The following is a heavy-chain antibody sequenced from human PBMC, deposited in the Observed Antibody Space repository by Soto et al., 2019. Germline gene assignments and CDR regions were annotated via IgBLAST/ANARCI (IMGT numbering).Heavy chain of an antibody. D-gene: IGHD6-13*01. Sequence: SETLSLTCTVSGGSISSSSYYWGWIRQPPGKGLEWIGSIYYGGSTYYNPSLKSRVTISVDTSKNQFSLKLSSVTAADTAVYYCARYSSSWLSYYYYYGMDVWSQGTTVTVSS. CDR3: ARYSSSWLSYYYYYGMDV. J-gene: IGHJ6*02. CDR2: IYYGGST. CDR1: GGSISSSSYY. V-gene: IGHV4-39*01.